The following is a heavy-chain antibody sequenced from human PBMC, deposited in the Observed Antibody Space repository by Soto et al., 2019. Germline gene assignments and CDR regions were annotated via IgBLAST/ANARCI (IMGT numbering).Heavy chain of an antibody. D-gene: IGHD3-22*01. Sequence: GGSLRLSCAASGFTFSDAWMSWVRQAPGKGLEWVGRIRSKTDGGTTDSVAPVKGRFAISRDDSKNTVYLQMNSLKTEDTAVYFCTTDNFYESSGYYYGRFGFWGKEALVTVSS. J-gene: IGHJ4*02. V-gene: IGHV3-15*01. CDR1: GFTFSDAW. CDR2: IRSKTDGGTT. CDR3: TTDNFYESSGYYYGRFGF.